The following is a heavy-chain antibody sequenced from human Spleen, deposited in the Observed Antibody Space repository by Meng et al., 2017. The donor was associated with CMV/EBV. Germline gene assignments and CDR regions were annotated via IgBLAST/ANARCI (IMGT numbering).Heavy chain of an antibody. J-gene: IGHJ3*02. CDR2: INHGGST. V-gene: IGHV4-34*01. D-gene: IGHD4-23*01. Sequence: SETLSLTCAVYGGSFSGYYWSWIRQPPGKGLEWIGEINHGGSTNYNPSLKSRVAMSVDTSKNQFSLKLSSVLAADTAVYYCASSAYGGKFTDAFDIWGQGTMVTVSS. CDR3: ASSAYGGKFTDAFDI. CDR1: GGSFSGYY.